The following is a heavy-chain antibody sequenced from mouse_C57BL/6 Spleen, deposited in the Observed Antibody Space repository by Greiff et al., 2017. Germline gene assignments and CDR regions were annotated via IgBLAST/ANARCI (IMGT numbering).Heavy chain of an antibody. V-gene: IGHV1-26*01. Sequence: VQLQQSGPELVKPGASVKISCKASGYTFTDYYMNWVKQSHGKSLEWIGDINPNNGGTSYNQQFKGKATFTVDKSSSTAYMELRSLTSEDSAVYYGAMIYYGNCFYAMDYWGQGTSVTVSS. D-gene: IGHD2-1*01. J-gene: IGHJ4*01. CDR3: AMIYYGNCFYAMDY. CDR1: GYTFTDYY. CDR2: INPNNGGT.